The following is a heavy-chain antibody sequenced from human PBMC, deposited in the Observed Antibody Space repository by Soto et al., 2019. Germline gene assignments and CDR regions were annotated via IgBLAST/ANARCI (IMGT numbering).Heavy chain of an antibody. V-gene: IGHV3-23*01. Sequence: GGSLRLSCAASGFTLSSYAMSWVRQAPGKGLEWVSAISGSGGSTYYADSVKGRFTISRDNSKNTLYLQMNSLRAEDTAVYYCAKAHPRHDYVWGSYLRGYYYGMDVWGQGTTVTVSS. CDR2: ISGSGGST. CDR1: GFTLSSYA. J-gene: IGHJ6*02. CDR3: AKAHPRHDYVWGSYLRGYYYGMDV. D-gene: IGHD3-16*01.